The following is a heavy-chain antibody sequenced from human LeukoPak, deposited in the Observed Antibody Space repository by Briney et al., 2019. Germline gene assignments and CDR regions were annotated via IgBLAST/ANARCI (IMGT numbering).Heavy chain of an antibody. J-gene: IGHJ4*02. CDR1: GFTFSSYT. V-gene: IGHV3-23*01. Sequence: GGSLRLSCAASGFTFSSYTMHWVRQAPGKGLEWVSVISGSGGSTYYADSVKGRFTISRDISKNTLYLQMNTLRAEDTAVYYCAKGDTAMVTPYYFDYWGQGTLVTVSS. CDR3: AKGDTAMVTPYYFDY. CDR2: ISGSGGST. D-gene: IGHD5-18*01.